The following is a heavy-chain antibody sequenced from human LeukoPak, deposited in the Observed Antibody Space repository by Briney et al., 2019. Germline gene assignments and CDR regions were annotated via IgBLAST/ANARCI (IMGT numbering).Heavy chain of an antibody. Sequence: ASVKVSCKASGYTFTGYHMHWVRQAPGQGLEWMGRINPNSGDTNYAQKFQGRVAMTRDTSIGTAFMELTRLRSDDTAVYYCARDYCSSTSCLFDYWGQGTLVTVSS. CDR1: GYTFTGYH. CDR2: INPNSGDT. V-gene: IGHV1-2*06. J-gene: IGHJ4*02. CDR3: ARDYCSSTSCLFDY. D-gene: IGHD2-2*01.